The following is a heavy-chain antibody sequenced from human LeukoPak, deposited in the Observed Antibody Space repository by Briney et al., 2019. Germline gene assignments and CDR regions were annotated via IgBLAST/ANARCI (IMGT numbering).Heavy chain of an antibody. J-gene: IGHJ4*02. CDR1: GYTFTSYG. CDR3: ARDRGTYYYDSSGYHFDY. Sequence: GASVKVSCKASGYTFTSYGISWVRQAPGQGLEWMRWISAYNGNTNYAQKLQGRVTMTTDTSTSTAYMELRSLRSDDTAVYYCARDRGTYYYDSSGYHFDYGGQGTLVTVSS. V-gene: IGHV1-18*01. D-gene: IGHD3-22*01. CDR2: ISAYNGNT.